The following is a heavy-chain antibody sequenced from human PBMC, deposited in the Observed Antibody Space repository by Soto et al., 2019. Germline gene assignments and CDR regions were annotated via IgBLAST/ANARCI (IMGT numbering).Heavy chain of an antibody. Sequence: EVQLVESGGGLDQPGESLRLSCAASGFTFSYYWMNWVRQTPGTGLLWVSHIHNDGSRTTYADSVKGRFSISRDNARNTVYLQMNTLRDDDTAVYYCARGDRVAFDLWGQGTAVTVSS. CDR2: IHNDGSRT. J-gene: IGHJ3*01. CDR1: GFTFSYYW. V-gene: IGHV3-74*03. CDR3: ARGDRVAFDL.